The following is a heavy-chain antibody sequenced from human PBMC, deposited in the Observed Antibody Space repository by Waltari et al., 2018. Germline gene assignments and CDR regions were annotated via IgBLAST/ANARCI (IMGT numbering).Heavy chain of an antibody. CDR3: AREKSSWLPTY. Sequence: VQLLESGGGLVQPGGSLNLCCAACGFSFTSYFMSWVRQAPGKGLEWVAGITSSGGDTAYADSVKGRFTISRDNSNNTLFLQMSSLSAEDTAVYYCAREKSSWLPTYWGQGTLVTVSS. J-gene: IGHJ4*02. CDR2: ITSSGGDT. D-gene: IGHD2-2*01. V-gene: IGHV3-23*01. CDR1: GFSFTSYF.